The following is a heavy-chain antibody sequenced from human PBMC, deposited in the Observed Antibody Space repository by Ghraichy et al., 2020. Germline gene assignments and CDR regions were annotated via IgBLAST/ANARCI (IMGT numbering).Heavy chain of an antibody. CDR2: AYYRSKLYN. J-gene: IGHJ4*01. CDR3: ARDGNYDSRGYSRGFDY. Sequence: SQTLSLTCAISGDSVSSNSAAWNWIRQSPSRGLEWLGRAYYRSKLYNDYAVSVKSRITINPDTSKNQFSLQRNSVTPEDTAVYYCARDGNYDSRGYSRGFDYWGQGILVTVSS. CDR1: GDSVSSNSAA. V-gene: IGHV6-1*01. D-gene: IGHD3-22*01.